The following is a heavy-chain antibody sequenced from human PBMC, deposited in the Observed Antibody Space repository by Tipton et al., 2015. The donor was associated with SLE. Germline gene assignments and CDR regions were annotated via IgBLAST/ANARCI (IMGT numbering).Heavy chain of an antibody. D-gene: IGHD1-26*01. CDR2: IKSKTDGGTT. J-gene: IGHJ4*02. V-gene: IGHV3-15*01. Sequence: SLRLSCAASGFTFSNAWMSWVRQAPGKGLEWVGRIKSKTDGGTTDYAAPVKGRFTISRDNAKNSLYLQMNSLRAEDTAVYYCARAPGATTYYFDYWGQGTLVTVSS. CDR3: ARAPGATTYYFDY. CDR1: GFTFSNAW.